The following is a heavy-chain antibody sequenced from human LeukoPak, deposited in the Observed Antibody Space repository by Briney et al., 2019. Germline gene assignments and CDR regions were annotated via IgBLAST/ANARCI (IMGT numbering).Heavy chain of an antibody. J-gene: IGHJ4*02. CDR3: LVTTRSRGFDY. D-gene: IGHD1/OR15-1a*01. Sequence: GGSLRLSCAASGFTFSDYYMSWIRQAPGKGLEWVSYISSTGSAIYYADSVKGRFTISRDNPKNSVYLQMSSLRAEDTAVYYCLVTTRSRGFDYWGQGTLVTVSS. V-gene: IGHV3-11*04. CDR1: GFTFSDYY. CDR2: ISSTGSAI.